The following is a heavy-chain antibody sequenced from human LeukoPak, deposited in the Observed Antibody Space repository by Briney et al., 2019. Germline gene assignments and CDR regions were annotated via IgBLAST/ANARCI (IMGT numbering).Heavy chain of an antibody. J-gene: IGHJ4*02. V-gene: IGHV3-30*04. CDR1: GFTFSSYA. D-gene: IGHD2-2*01. CDR2: ISYDGSNK. CDR3: ARSLEYCSSTSCPPGY. Sequence: PGRSLRLSCAASGFTFSSYAMHWVRQAPGKGLEWVAVISYDGSNKYYADSVKGRFTISRDNSKNTLYLQMNSLRAEDTAVYYCARSLEYCSSTSCPPGYWGQGTLVTVSS.